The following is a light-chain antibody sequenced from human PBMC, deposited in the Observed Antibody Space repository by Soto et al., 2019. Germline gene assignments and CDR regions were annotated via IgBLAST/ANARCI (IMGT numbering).Light chain of an antibody. CDR3: QQYDTYPRT. V-gene: IGKV1-16*01. Sequence: IQMTQSPSSLSASVGDRVTITCRASQGIRNYLAWCQQKPGKAPKSLIYATFKLQSGVPSWFSAIGSGVDFTLTISSLQPEDCATYYCQQYDTYPRTFGQGTKVEIK. CDR1: QGIRNY. J-gene: IGKJ1*01. CDR2: ATF.